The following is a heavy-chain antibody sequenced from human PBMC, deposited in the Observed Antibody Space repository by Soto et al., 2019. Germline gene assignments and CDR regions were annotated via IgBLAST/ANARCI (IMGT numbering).Heavy chain of an antibody. D-gene: IGHD3-22*01. CDR2: MNPNSGNT. Sequence: ASVKVSCKASGYTFTSYDINWVRQATGQGLEWMGWMNPNSGNTGYAQKFQGRVTMTRNTSISTAYMELSSLRSEDTAVYYCGRVTKPYDYDSSGYYLQSYYFDYLGQGNLVTVS. J-gene: IGHJ4*02. V-gene: IGHV1-8*01. CDR1: GYTFTSYD. CDR3: GRVTKPYDYDSSGYYLQSYYFDY.